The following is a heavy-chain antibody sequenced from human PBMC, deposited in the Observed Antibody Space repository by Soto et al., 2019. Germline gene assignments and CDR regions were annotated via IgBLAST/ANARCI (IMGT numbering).Heavy chain of an antibody. Sequence: QVPLQESGPGLVKPSQTLSLTCTVSGGSISSGDYYWSWIRQHPGKGLEWIGYIYSSGTTYYNPSLQSRITISLDTSKNQFSLKLSSVTAADTAVYYCASRLYCRGGSCSYEGAFDIWGQGTMVTVSS. CDR1: GGSISSGDYY. CDR2: IYSSGTT. CDR3: ASRLYCRGGSCSYEGAFDI. V-gene: IGHV4-31*03. J-gene: IGHJ3*02. D-gene: IGHD2-15*01.